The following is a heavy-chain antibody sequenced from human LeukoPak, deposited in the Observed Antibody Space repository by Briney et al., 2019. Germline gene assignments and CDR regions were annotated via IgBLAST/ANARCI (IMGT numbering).Heavy chain of an antibody. D-gene: IGHD3-3*01. V-gene: IGHV3-21*01. CDR2: ISSSSSYI. CDR1: GFTFSSYS. CDR3: ARDRTYYDFWSGYYNDY. Sequence: PGGSLRLSCAASGFTFSSYSMNWVRQAPGKGLEWVSSISSSSSYIYYADSVKDRFTISRDNAKNSLYLQMNSLRAEDTAVYYCARDRTYYDFWSGYYNDYWGQGTLVTVSS. J-gene: IGHJ4*02.